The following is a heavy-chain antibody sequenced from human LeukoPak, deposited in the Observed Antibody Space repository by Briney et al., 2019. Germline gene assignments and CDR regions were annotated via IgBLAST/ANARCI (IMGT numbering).Heavy chain of an antibody. CDR1: GFTFSSYW. J-gene: IGHJ4*02. Sequence: GGSLRLSCAASGFTFSSYWMSWVRQAPGKGLEWVANIKQDGSEKYYVDSVKSRFTISRDNAKNSLYLQMNSLRAEDTAVYYCAREGSATVTTGSDYWGQGTLVTVSS. D-gene: IGHD4-17*01. CDR2: IKQDGSEK. V-gene: IGHV3-7*03. CDR3: AREGSATVTTGSDY.